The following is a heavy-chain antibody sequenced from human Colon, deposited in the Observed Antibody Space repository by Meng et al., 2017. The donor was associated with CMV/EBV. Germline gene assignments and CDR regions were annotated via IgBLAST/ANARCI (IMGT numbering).Heavy chain of an antibody. V-gene: IGHV3-23*01. CDR3: AKTGHIKGANFDY. J-gene: IGHJ4*02. CDR1: GFTFSAYG. CDR2: IVGSGDST. D-gene: IGHD1-1*01. Sequence: AASGFTFSAYGMRWVRQAPGKGLEWLSTIVGSGDSTFYTDSVRGRFTISRDNSKNTLYLQMNSLRAEDTAMYYCAKTGHIKGANFDYWGRGTLVTVSS.